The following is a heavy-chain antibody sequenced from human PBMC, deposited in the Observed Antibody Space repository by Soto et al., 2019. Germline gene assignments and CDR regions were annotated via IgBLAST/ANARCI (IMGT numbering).Heavy chain of an antibody. CDR3: ARDPPPYEFWSGYSPGGDYYYGMDV. CDR1: GFTFSSYS. J-gene: IGHJ6*02. CDR2: ISSSSSYI. Sequence: EVQLVESGGGLVKPGGSLRLSCAASGFTFSSYSMNWVRQAPGKGLEWVSSISSSSSYIYYADSVKGRFTISRDNAKNSLYLQMNSLRAEDTAVYYCARDPPPYEFWSGYSPGGDYYYGMDVWGQGTTVTVSS. D-gene: IGHD3-3*01. V-gene: IGHV3-21*01.